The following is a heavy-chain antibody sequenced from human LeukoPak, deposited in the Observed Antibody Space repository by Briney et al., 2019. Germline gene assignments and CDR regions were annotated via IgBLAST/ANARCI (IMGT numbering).Heavy chain of an antibody. CDR2: IWYDGSNK. CDR3: ARAMVGPPKAYAFDI. J-gene: IGHJ3*02. CDR1: GFTFSSYG. Sequence: QTGGSLRLSCAASGFTFSSYGMPWVRQAPGKGLEWVAVIWYDGSNKYYADSVKGRFTISRDNSKNTLYLQMNSLRAEDTAVYYCARAMVGPPKAYAFDIWGQGTMVTVSS. V-gene: IGHV3-33*01. D-gene: IGHD2-15*01.